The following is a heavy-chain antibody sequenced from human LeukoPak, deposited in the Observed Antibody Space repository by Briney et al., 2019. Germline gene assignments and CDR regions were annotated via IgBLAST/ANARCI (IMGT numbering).Heavy chain of an antibody. CDR3: ARATVTRWFDP. D-gene: IGHD4-17*01. J-gene: IGHJ5*02. Sequence: GGSLRLSCAASGFTFSNYEMNWVRQAPGKGLEWVAVISYDGSNKYYADSVKGRFTISRDNSKNTLYLQMNSLRAEDTAVYYCARATVTRWFDPWGQGTLVTVSS. V-gene: IGHV3-30-3*01. CDR2: ISYDGSNK. CDR1: GFTFSNYE.